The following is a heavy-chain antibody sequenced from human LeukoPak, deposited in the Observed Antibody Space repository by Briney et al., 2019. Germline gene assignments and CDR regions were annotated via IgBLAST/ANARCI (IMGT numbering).Heavy chain of an antibody. D-gene: IGHD1-26*01. CDR2: ISGSGGST. CDR3: AKGWEWRSWFEPLVY. CDR1: GFTFSSYA. V-gene: IGHV3-23*01. J-gene: IGHJ4*02. Sequence: GGSLRLSCAASGFTFSSYAMSWVRQAPGKGLEWVSAISGSGGSTYYADSVKGRFTISRDNSKNTLYLQMNSLRAEDTAVYYCAKGWEWRSWFEPLVYWGQGTLVTVSS.